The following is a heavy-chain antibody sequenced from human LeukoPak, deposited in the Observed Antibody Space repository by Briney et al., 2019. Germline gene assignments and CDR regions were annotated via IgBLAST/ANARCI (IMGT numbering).Heavy chain of an antibody. J-gene: IGHJ6*03. Sequence: PSETLSLTCAVYGGSFSGYYWSWIRQPPGKGLEWIGEINHSGGTNYNPSLKSRVTISVDTSKNQFSLKLSSVTAADTAVYYCARRADWGYNYYYYYYMDVWGKGTTVTVSS. CDR1: GGSFSGYY. CDR3: ARRADWGYNYYYYYYMDV. V-gene: IGHV4-34*01. D-gene: IGHD7-27*01. CDR2: INHSGGT.